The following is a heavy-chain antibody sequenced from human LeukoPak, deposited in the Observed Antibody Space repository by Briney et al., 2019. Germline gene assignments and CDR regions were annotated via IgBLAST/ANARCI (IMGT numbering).Heavy chain of an antibody. CDR1: GGTFSSYA. CDR3: ARGYCTSTSCYLAY. V-gene: IGHV1-69*13. CDR2: IIPIFGTA. D-gene: IGHD2-2*01. Sequence: GASVKVSCKASGGTFSSYAISWVRQAPGQGLEWMGGIIPIFGTANYAQKFQGRVTITADESTSTAYMELSSLRAEDTAMYYCARGYCTSTSCYLAYWGQGTLVTVSS. J-gene: IGHJ4*02.